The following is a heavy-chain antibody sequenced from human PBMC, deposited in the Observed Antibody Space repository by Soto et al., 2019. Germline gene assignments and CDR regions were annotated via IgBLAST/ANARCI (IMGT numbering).Heavy chain of an antibody. J-gene: IGHJ6*03. CDR1: GFTFSSYS. V-gene: IGHV3-21*01. CDR3: ARGPVPAAMYYYSMDV. CDR2: ISSSSSYI. D-gene: IGHD2-2*01. Sequence: EVQLVESGGGLVKPGGSLRLSCAASGFTFSSYSMNWVRQAPGKGLEWVSSISSSSSYIYYADSVKGRFTISRDNAKNSLYLQMNSLRAEDTAVYYCARGPVPAAMYYYSMDVWGKGTTVTVSS.